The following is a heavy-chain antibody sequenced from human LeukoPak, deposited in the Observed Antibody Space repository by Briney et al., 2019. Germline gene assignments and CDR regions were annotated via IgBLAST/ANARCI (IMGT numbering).Heavy chain of an antibody. CDR2: INYDESSTIT. Sequence: PGGSLRLSCAASGFTFSTYWMHGVRQAPRKGLVWVSCINYDESSTITSYADSVTGRFTISRDKAKNTLYLQMNSLRAEDTGVYYCARDYGSLSVWGQGTMVTVSS. CDR3: ARDYGSLSV. J-gene: IGHJ3*01. CDR1: GFTFSTYW. V-gene: IGHV3-74*01. D-gene: IGHD3-9*01.